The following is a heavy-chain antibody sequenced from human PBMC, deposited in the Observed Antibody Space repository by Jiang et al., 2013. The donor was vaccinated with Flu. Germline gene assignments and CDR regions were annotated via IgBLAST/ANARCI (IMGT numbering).Heavy chain of an antibody. D-gene: IGHD1-1*01. Sequence: LLKPSETLSLTCTVSGGSISSYFCSWIRQSPGKRLEWIGSIYCTGNTNYNPSLKSRVTISADSSKTQFSLKLSSVTAADTAIYYCARDTTTRPRAFD. J-gene: IGHJ4*01. CDR2: IYCTGNT. CDR3: ARDTTTRPRAFD. V-gene: IGHV4-59*01. CDR1: GGSISSYF.